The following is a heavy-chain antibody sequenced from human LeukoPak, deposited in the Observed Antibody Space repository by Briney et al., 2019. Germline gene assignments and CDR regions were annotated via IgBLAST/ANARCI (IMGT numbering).Heavy chain of an antibody. V-gene: IGHV4-4*07. Sequence: SETLSLTCTVSGGSISSNYWTWIRQPAGKGLQWIGRMYASGTTNYNPSLKSRVTMSVDTSKNQFSLKLSSVTAADTAVYYCASLGRWLQLDYWGQGTLVTVSS. D-gene: IGHD5-24*01. CDR1: GGSISSNY. J-gene: IGHJ4*02. CDR2: MYASGTT. CDR3: ASLGRWLQLDY.